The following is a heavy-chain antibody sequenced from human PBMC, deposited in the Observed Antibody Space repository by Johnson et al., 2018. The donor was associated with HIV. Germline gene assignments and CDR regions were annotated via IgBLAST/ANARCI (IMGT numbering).Heavy chain of an antibody. V-gene: IGHV3-30*04. J-gene: IGHJ3*02. Sequence: QVQLVESGGGVVQPGRSLRLSCAASGFTFSSFAMHWVRQTPGNGLEWVSIISYSGSNKYYADSVKGRFTISRDNSKNTLYLQMNSLRAEDTAVYYCANSYSSSSGNNDYAFDIWGQGTMVTVSS. D-gene: IGHD6-6*01. CDR1: GFTFSSFA. CDR3: ANSYSSSSGNNDYAFDI. CDR2: ISYSGSNK.